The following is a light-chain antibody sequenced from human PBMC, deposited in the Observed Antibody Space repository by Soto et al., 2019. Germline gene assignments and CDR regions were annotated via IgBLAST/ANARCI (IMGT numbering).Light chain of an antibody. CDR2: ENY. CDR1: SSNIGNHH. V-gene: IGLV1-51*01. CDR3: GTWDSSVSAWV. J-gene: IGLJ3*02. Sequence: QSVLTQPPSVSAAPGQRVTISCHGSSSNIGNHHVSWYQQVPGRTPKLLIYENYKRPSGIPDRFSGSKSGTSATLGITGRQTGDEDDYYCGTWDSSVSAWVFGGGTKLTVL.